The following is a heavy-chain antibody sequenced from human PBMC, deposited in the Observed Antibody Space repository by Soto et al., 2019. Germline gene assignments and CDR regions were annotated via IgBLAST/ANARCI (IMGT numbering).Heavy chain of an antibody. J-gene: IGHJ6*02. CDR1: GFTFSSYA. Sequence: EEQLSESGGGLVQPGGSLRLSCAASGFTFSSYAMSWVRQAPGKGLEWVSGIVGSGAATYYADSVKGRFTVSRDNSKNTLYLQMNSLRDEDMAVYFCAKDVLGYCSSTSCYRHYYYGLDVWGQGITVTVSS. V-gene: IGHV3-23*01. CDR3: AKDVLGYCSSTSCYRHYYYGLDV. D-gene: IGHD2-2*02. CDR2: IVGSGAAT.